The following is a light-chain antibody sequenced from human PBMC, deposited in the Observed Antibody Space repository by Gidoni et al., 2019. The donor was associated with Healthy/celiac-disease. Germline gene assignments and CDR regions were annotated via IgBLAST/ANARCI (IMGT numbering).Light chain of an antibody. CDR2: GNS. J-gene: IGLJ2*01. Sequence: QSVLTQPPSVSGAPGQRVPISCTGSSSNIGAGYDVHWYQQLPGTAPKLLIYGNSNRPSAVPDRFSGSKSGTSASLAITGLQAEDEADYYCQSYDSSLSGPVVFGGGTKLTVL. CDR1: SSNIGAGYD. V-gene: IGLV1-40*01. CDR3: QSYDSSLSGPVV.